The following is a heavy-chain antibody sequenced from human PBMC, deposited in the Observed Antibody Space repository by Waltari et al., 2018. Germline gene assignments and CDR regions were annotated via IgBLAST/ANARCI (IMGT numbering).Heavy chain of an antibody. J-gene: IGHJ3*02. CDR3: AGRGTAVAGSVHAFDI. D-gene: IGHD6-19*01. CDR2: IYYGGRT. CDR1: GGSISSSSYY. Sequence: QLQLQESGPGLVKPSETLSLTCTVSGGSISSSSYYWGWIRQPPGKGLEWIGSIYYGGRTYYNPSVKSRVTISVDTSKNQFSRKLSSVTAADTAVYYCAGRGTAVAGSVHAFDIWGQGTMVTVSS. V-gene: IGHV4-39*07.